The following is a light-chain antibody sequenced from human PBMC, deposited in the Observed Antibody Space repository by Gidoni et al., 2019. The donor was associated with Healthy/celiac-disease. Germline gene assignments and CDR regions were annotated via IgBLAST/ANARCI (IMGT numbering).Light chain of an antibody. CDR3: QQYYSTPYT. Sequence: IVIMLIPDSLSASLGERATINCKSSQSVLYRSNNKNYLAWYQQKPGQPPKLLIYWASTRESGVPERFSGSGSGTDFTLTISSLQAEDVAVYYCQQYYSTPYTFGQGTKLEIK. J-gene: IGKJ2*01. CDR2: WAS. CDR1: QSVLYRSNNKNY. V-gene: IGKV4-1*01.